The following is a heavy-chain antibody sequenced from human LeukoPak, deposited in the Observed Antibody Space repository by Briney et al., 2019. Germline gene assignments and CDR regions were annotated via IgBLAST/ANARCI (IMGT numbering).Heavy chain of an antibody. D-gene: IGHD2-15*01. V-gene: IGHV3-30-3*01. J-gene: IGHJ5*02. CDR2: ISYDGSNK. CDR3: ARSGCSGGSCYASCRCPRESFNWFDP. Sequence: GGSLRLSCAASGFTFSSYAMHWVRQAPGKGLEWVAVISYDGSNKYYADSVKGRFTISRDNSKNTLYLQMNSLRAEDTAVYYCARSGCSGGSCYASCRCPRESFNWFDPWGQGTLVTVSS. CDR1: GFTFSSYA.